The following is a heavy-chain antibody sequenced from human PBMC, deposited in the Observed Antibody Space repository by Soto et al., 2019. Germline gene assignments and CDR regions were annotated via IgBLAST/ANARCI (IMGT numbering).Heavy chain of an antibody. CDR3: ARESSPHY. CDR2: LTGSGSSA. J-gene: IGHJ4*02. Sequence: EVQVLESGGGLAQPGGSLRLSCAAPGFIFRNYAMSWVRQAPGKGLEWVSALTGSGSSAYYADSVKGRSTISRDNSKNTLYLQMNSLRPEDTAVYYWARESSPHYWVQGTLVPVYS. V-gene: IGHV3-23*01. CDR1: GFIFRNYA.